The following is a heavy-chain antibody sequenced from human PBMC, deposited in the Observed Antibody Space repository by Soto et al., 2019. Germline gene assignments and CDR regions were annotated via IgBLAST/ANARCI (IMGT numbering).Heavy chain of an antibody. V-gene: IGHV5-51*01. J-gene: IGHJ4*02. CDR1: GYSFSKNW. Sequence: GESLKISCKGSGYSFSKNWIGWVRQMPGKGLEWMGIAYPDDSDSRYSPSFQGQVTISADKSISTAYLQWNSLKASDSAMYYCARPAGDILTGYHRFDYWGQGTLVTVSS. CDR2: AYPDDSDS. CDR3: ARPAGDILTGYHRFDY. D-gene: IGHD3-9*01.